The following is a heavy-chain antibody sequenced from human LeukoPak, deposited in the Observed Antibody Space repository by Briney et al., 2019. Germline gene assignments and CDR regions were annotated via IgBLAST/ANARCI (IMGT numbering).Heavy chain of an antibody. Sequence: GGSLRLSCAASGFTFSNAWMSWVRQAPGKGLEWVGRTKSKTDGGTTDYAAPEKGRFTISRVDSKNTLYLQMNRLKTEDTAVYYCTTDPYDILTGSTYYYFYYGGQGTLVTVSS. CDR3: TTDPYDILTGSTYYYFYY. CDR1: GFTFSNAW. V-gene: IGHV3-15*01. D-gene: IGHD3-9*01. CDR2: TKSKTDGGTT. J-gene: IGHJ4*02.